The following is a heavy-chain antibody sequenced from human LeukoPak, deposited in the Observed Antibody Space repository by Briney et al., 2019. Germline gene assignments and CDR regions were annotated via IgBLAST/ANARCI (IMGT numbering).Heavy chain of an antibody. CDR3: ARGEVRGAFDY. Sequence: PSETLSLTCAVYGGSFSGYYWSWIRQPPGKGLEWIGEINHSGSTNYNPSLKSRVTISVDTSKNQFSLKLSSVTAADTAVYYCARGEVRGAFDYWGQGTLVTVSS. J-gene: IGHJ4*02. CDR2: INHSGST. V-gene: IGHV4-34*01. D-gene: IGHD3-10*01. CDR1: GGSFSGYY.